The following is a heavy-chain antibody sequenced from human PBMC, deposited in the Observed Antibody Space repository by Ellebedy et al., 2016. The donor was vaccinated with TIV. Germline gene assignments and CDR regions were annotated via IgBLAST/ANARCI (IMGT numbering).Heavy chain of an antibody. CDR2: VHYTGSS. V-gene: IGHV4-59*01. CDR3: ARYKGAYYFDS. Sequence: MPSETLSLTCNVSGVSINHYYWNWIRQSPEKGLEWIGYVHYTGSSNYNPSLKGRATMSVDSSTSQFSLKLSSVTAADTAVYYCARYKGAYYFDSWGQGTLVTVSS. CDR1: GVSINHYY. D-gene: IGHD1-14*01. J-gene: IGHJ4*02.